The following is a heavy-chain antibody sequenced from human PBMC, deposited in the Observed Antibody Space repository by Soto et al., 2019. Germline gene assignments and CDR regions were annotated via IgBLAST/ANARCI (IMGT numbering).Heavy chain of an antibody. CDR3: ARPFDTSGLFDY. Sequence: GESLKISCKASGYSFTSYWIAWVRQMPGQGLECMGIIYPGDSDTRYSPSFQGQVTISADKSINTAYLQWSSLKASDTAMYYCARPFDTSGLFDYWGQGTPVTVSS. J-gene: IGHJ4*02. D-gene: IGHD6-19*01. CDR2: IYPGDSDT. V-gene: IGHV5-51*01. CDR1: GYSFTSYW.